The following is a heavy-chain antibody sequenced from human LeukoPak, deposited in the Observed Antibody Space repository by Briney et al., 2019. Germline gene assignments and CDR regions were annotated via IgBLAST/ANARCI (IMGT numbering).Heavy chain of an antibody. Sequence: PGGSLRLPCVASGFTFSSYSMNWFRQAPGKGLEWVSYISGTSYSIYYADSVKGRFTISRDNAKNSLYLQMNSLRDEDTAVYFCARDDDMFTDYTHGDYWGQGTLVTVSS. CDR1: GFTFSSYS. CDR2: ISGTSYSI. D-gene: IGHD3-9*01. CDR3: ARDDDMFTDYTHGDY. V-gene: IGHV3-48*02. J-gene: IGHJ4*02.